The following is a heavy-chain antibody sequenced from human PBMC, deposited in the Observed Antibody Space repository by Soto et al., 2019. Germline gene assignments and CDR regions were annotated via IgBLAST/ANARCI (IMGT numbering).Heavy chain of an antibody. CDR1: GFTFSSYA. Sequence: GGSLRLSCAASGFTFSSYAMHWVRQAPGQGLEWAAVISYDGSNKYYADSVKGRFTISRDNSKNTLYLQMNSLRAEDTAVYYCAKDRWALTYYYGSGSPGSNFDYWGQGTLVTVSS. V-gene: IGHV3-30-3*01. CDR3: AKDRWALTYYYGSGSPGSNFDY. J-gene: IGHJ4*02. D-gene: IGHD3-10*01. CDR2: ISYDGSNK.